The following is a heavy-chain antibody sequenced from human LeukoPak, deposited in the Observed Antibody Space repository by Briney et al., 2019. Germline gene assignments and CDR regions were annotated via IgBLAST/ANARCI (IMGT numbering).Heavy chain of an antibody. CDR1: GFTFSSYS. CDR2: ISWNSGSI. V-gene: IGHV3-9*01. D-gene: IGHD2-15*01. Sequence: GGSLRLSCAASGFTFSSYSMNWVRQAPGKGLEWVSGISWNSGSIGYADSVKGRFTISRDNAKNSLYLQMNSLRAEDTALYYCAKDTGGRWGQGTLVTVSS. CDR3: AKDTGGR. J-gene: IGHJ4*02.